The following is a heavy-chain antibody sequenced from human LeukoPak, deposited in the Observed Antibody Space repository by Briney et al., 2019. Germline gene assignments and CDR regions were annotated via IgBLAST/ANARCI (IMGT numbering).Heavy chain of an antibody. V-gene: IGHV1-8*03. CDR2: MNPNSGNT. CDR1: GYTFTTYD. Sequence: ASVKVSCKASGYTFTTYDINWVRQATGQGLEWMGWMNPNSGNTGYAQKFQGRVTITRNTSISTAYMELSSLRSEDTAVYYCARGLYYDFWSGYYESSWFDPWGQGTLVSVSS. CDR3: ARGLYYDFWSGYYESSWFDP. J-gene: IGHJ5*02. D-gene: IGHD3-3*01.